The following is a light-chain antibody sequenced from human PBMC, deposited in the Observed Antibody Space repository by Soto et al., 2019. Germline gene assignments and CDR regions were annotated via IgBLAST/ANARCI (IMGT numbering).Light chain of an antibody. CDR2: EVS. V-gene: IGLV2-14*01. J-gene: IGLJ1*01. CDR1: SSDVGGYNY. CDR3: SSCTSSSTPLV. Sequence: ALTQPASVSGSPGQSITISCTGTSSDVGGYNYVSWYQQHPGKAPKLMIYEVSNRPSGVSNRFSGSKSGNTASLTISGLQAEDEADYYCSSCTSSSTPLVFGTGTKVTVL.